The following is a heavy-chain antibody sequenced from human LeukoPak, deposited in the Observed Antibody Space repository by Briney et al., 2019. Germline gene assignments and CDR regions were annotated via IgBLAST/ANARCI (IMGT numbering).Heavy chain of an antibody. Sequence: ASVKVSCKASGYTFTSYDINWVRQATGQGLEWMGWMNPNSGNTGYAQKFQGRVTMTRNTSISTAYMELSSLRSEGTAVYYCARDGRVATHILKYGMDVWGQGTTVTVSS. CDR1: GYTFTSYD. D-gene: IGHD5-12*01. CDR2: MNPNSGNT. V-gene: IGHV1-8*01. J-gene: IGHJ6*02. CDR3: ARDGRVATHILKYGMDV.